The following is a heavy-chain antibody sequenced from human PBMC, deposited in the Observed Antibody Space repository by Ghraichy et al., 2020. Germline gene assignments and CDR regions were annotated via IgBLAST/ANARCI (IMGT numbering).Heavy chain of an antibody. V-gene: IGHV3-30*04. CDR2: ISYDGSNK. Sequence: GSLRLSCAASGFTFSSYAMHWVRQAPGKGLEWVAVISYDGSNKYYADSVKGRFTISRDNSKNTLYLQMNSLRAEDTAVYYCARDHDFWSGYGERGFDPWGQGTLVTVSS. J-gene: IGHJ5*02. CDR3: ARDHDFWSGYGERGFDP. CDR1: GFTFSSYA. D-gene: IGHD3-3*01.